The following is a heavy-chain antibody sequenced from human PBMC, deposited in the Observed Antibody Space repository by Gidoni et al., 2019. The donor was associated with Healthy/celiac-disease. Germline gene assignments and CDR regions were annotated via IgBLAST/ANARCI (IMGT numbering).Heavy chain of an antibody. V-gene: IGHV2-5*01. CDR2: IYWNDDK. CDR3: AHSKVVSSSGYYGVFQH. J-gene: IGHJ1*01. Sequence: QITLKESGPTLVKPTQTLTLTCTFSGFSLSTSGVGVGWIRQPPGKALEWLALIYWNDDKRYSPSLKSRLTITKDTSKNQVVLTMTNMDPVDTATYYCAHSKVVSSSGYYGVFQHWGQGTLVTVSS. CDR1: GFSLSTSGVG. D-gene: IGHD3-22*01.